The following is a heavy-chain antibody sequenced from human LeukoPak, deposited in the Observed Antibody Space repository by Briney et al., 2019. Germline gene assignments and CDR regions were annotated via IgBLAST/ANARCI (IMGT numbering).Heavy chain of an antibody. CDR2: IYHSGST. CDR3: ASPGIAVAGTGSDFDY. Sequence: SETLSLTCTVSGYSISSGYYWGWIRQPPGKGLEWIGSIYHSGSTYYNPSLKSRVTISVDTSKNQFSLKLSSVTAADTAVYYCASPGIAVAGTGSDFDYWGQGTLVTVSS. D-gene: IGHD6-19*01. CDR1: GYSISSGYY. J-gene: IGHJ4*02. V-gene: IGHV4-38-2*02.